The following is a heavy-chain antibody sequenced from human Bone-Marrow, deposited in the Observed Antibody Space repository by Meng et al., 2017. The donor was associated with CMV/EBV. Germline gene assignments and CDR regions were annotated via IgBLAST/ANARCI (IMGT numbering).Heavy chain of an antibody. CDR3: ARGRIWGVGAFDI. CDR1: GGSFSGYY. Sequence: SQTLSLTCAVYGGSFSGYYWSWIRQPPGKGLEWIGEINHSGSTNYNPSLKSRVTISVDTSKNQFSLKLSSVTAAETAVYYCARGRIWGVGAFDIWGQGTMVTGSS. CDR2: INHSGST. J-gene: IGHJ3*02. D-gene: IGHD3-10*01. V-gene: IGHV4-34*01.